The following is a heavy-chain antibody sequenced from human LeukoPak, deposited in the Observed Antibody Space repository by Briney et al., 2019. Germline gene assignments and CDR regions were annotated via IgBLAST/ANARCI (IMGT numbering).Heavy chain of an antibody. CDR2: IWYDGSNK. CDR1: GFTFSSYG. J-gene: IGHJ4*02. D-gene: IGHD6-6*01. V-gene: IGHV3-33*01. Sequence: GGSLRLPCAASGFTFSSYGMHWVRQAPGKGLEWVAVIWYDGSNKYYADSVKGRFTISRDNSKNTLYLQMNSLRAEDTAVYYCARGSYIAARPGGFDYWGQGTLVTVSS. CDR3: ARGSYIAARPGGFDY.